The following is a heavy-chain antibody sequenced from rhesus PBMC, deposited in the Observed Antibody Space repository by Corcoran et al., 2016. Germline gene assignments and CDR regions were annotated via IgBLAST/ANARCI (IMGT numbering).Heavy chain of an antibody. CDR3: ARVDTAGTGWDY. V-gene: IGHV4-147*01. Sequence: QVQLQESGPGLVKPSETLSLTCAVSGGSISSNYWSWIRQSPGKGLEWIGYIYGGSGRTSYNPSRKSRVTSSTDTSKNQFSLKLSSVTAADTAVYYCARVDTAGTGWDYWGQGVLVTVSS. D-gene: IGHD5-24*01. CDR1: GGSISSNY. CDR2: IYGGSGRT. J-gene: IGHJ4*01.